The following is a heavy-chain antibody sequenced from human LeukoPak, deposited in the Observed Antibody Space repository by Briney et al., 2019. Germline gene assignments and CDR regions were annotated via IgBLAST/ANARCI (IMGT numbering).Heavy chain of an antibody. V-gene: IGHV4-59*12. CDR2: IHYSGST. CDR3: ARGQVAYDY. CDR1: GCSISSYY. J-gene: IGHJ4*02. Sequence: SETLSLTCTVSGCSISSYYWSWVRQPPGKGLEWIWNIHYSGSTNYNPSLKSRVTISVDTSKCQFTLKLSSVTAADTAVYYCARGQVAYDYWGQGNLVTVSS. D-gene: IGHD2-21*01.